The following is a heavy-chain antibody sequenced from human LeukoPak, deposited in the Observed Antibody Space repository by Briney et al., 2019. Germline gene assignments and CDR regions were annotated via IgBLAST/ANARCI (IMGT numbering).Heavy chain of an antibody. CDR1: GYTFTGYY. V-gene: IGHV1-2*02. CDR2: INPNSGGT. Sequence: ASVKVSCKASGYTFTGYYMHWVRQAPGQGLEWMGWINPNSGGTNYAQKFQGRVTMTRDTSISTAYMELSRLRSDDTAVYYCAREARSSGFYFDYWGQGTLVTVSS. J-gene: IGHJ4*02. CDR3: AREARSSGFYFDY. D-gene: IGHD1-14*01.